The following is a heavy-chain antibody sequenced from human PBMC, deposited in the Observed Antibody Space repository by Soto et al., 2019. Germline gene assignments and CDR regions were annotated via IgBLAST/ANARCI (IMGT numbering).Heavy chain of an antibody. V-gene: IGHV3-21*04. Sequence: GGSLRLSCAASGFTFSSYSMNWVRQAPGKGLEWVSSISRSNSYKYYADSVKGRFTISRDNAKNSLYLQMNSLRAEDTAVYYCAKENGYSSSWFEFDYWGQGTLVTVSS. D-gene: IGHD6-13*01. CDR2: ISRSNSYK. CDR3: AKENGYSSSWFEFDY. J-gene: IGHJ4*02. CDR1: GFTFSSYS.